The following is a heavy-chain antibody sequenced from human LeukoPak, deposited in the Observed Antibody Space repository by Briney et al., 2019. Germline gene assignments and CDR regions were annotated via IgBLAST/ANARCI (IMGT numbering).Heavy chain of an antibody. Sequence: GGSLRLSRAASGFTVSNNYMSWVRQAPGKGLEWVSVIYSGGSTYFADSVKGRFTISRDYSKNTLYLQMNSLRAEDTAVYYCARDQSDFWSIGYYYMDVWGKGTTVTVSS. D-gene: IGHD3-3*01. J-gene: IGHJ6*03. CDR2: IYSGGST. CDR3: ARDQSDFWSIGYYYMDV. V-gene: IGHV3-53*01. CDR1: GFTVSNNY.